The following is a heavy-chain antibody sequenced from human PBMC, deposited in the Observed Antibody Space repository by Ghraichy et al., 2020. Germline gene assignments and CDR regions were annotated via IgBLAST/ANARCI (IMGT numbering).Heavy chain of an antibody. CDR1: GGSISSYY. CDR2: IYYSGST. V-gene: IGHV4-59*01. CDR3: ARQVGDGSYNDY. Sequence: SETLSLTCTVSGGSISSYYWSWIRQPPGKGLEWIGYIYYSGSTNYNPSLKSRVTISVDTSKNQFSLKLSSVTAADTAVYYCARQVGDGSYNDYWGQGTLVTVSS. D-gene: IGHD1-26*01. J-gene: IGHJ4*02.